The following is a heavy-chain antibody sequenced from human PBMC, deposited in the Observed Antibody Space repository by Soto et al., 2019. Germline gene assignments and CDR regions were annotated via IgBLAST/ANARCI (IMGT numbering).Heavy chain of an antibody. CDR2: VNPSGGHT. D-gene: IGHD2-21*02. Sequence: QVQLVQSGAEVKKPGASVKVSCKASGDTFTDYYIHWVRQAPGQGLEWMGTVNPSGGHTTYAQHFLGRMTKTRDTATSTLYMELASLTSWDTAIYFCARGGHVVVVTAALDYWGQGTLVTVSS. V-gene: IGHV1-46*01. J-gene: IGHJ4*02. CDR3: ARGGHVVVVTAALDY. CDR1: GDTFTDYY.